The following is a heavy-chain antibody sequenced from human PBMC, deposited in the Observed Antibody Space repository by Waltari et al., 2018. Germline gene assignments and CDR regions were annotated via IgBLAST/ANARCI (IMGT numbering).Heavy chain of an antibody. V-gene: IGHV3-7*01. CDR1: GFTFSSYW. J-gene: IGHJ4*02. Sequence: EVQLVESGGGLVQPGGSLRLSCAASGFTFSSYWMSWVRQAPGKGLEWVANIKQDGSEKYYVDSVKGRFTISRDNAKNSLYLQMNSLRAEDTAVYYCARDFQPNWNYEPHFGYWGQGTLVTVSS. D-gene: IGHD1-7*01. CDR2: IKQDGSEK. CDR3: ARDFQPNWNYEPHFGY.